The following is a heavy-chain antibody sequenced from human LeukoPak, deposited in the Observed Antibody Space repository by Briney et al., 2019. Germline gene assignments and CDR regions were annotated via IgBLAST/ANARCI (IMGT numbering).Heavy chain of an antibody. CDR3: ARGTPSSSGWLYYGMDV. Sequence: PGRSLRLSCAASGFTFSSYAMHWVRQAPGKGLEWVAVIPYDGSNKYYADSVKGRFTISRDNSKNTLYLQMNSLRAEDTAVYYCARGTPSSSGWLYYGMDVWGQETTVTVSS. D-gene: IGHD6-19*01. J-gene: IGHJ6*02. V-gene: IGHV3-30-3*01. CDR2: IPYDGSNK. CDR1: GFTFSSYA.